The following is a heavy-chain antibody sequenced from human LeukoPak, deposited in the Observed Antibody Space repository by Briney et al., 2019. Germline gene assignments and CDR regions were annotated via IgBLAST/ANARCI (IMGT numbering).Heavy chain of an antibody. CDR1: GYSISSGYY. V-gene: IGHV4-38-2*02. CDR2: INHSGST. J-gene: IGHJ5*02. CDR3: ARYRKTFLDFSGSYGFDP. D-gene: IGHD1-26*01. Sequence: SETLSLTCTVSGYSISSGYYWGWIRQPPGKGLEWIGEINHSGSTNYNPSLKSRVTISVDTSKNQFSLKLSSVTAADTAVYYCARYRKTFLDFSGSYGFDPWGQGTLVTVSS.